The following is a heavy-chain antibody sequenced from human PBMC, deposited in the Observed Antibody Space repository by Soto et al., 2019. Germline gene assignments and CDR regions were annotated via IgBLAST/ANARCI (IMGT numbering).Heavy chain of an antibody. J-gene: IGHJ5*02. V-gene: IGHV3-23*01. CDR2: ISGSGGST. Sequence: GGSLRLSCAASGFTFSSCAMSWVRQAPGKGLEWVSAISGSGGSTYYADSVKGRFTISRDNSKNTLYLQMNSLRAEDTAVYYCAKLTVNYYDSSGYHDPWGQGTLVTVSS. D-gene: IGHD3-22*01. CDR3: AKLTVNYYDSSGYHDP. CDR1: GFTFSSCA.